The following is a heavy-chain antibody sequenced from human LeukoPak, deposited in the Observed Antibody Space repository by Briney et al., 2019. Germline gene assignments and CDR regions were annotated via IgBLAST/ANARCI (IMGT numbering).Heavy chain of an antibody. CDR2: IKSKTDGRTT. V-gene: IGHV3-15*01. J-gene: IGHJ4*02. D-gene: IGHD1-26*01. Sequence: PVGSPRLSRAASGFTFSDAWTSWVRQAPGLGLEWVGRIKSKTDGRTTDYAAPVTGRFTISRDDSKTTLYLQINSLRTDHTAVYYCTADTPTSSRASDYWGQGTLVTVSS. CDR3: TADTPTSSRASDY. CDR1: GFTFSDAW.